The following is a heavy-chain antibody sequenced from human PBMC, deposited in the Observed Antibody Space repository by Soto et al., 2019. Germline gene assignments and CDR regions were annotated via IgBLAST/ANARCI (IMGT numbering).Heavy chain of an antibody. J-gene: IGHJ6*04. CDR3: AIGVDAPRHYSLDV. CDR2: IYYSGST. Sequence: PETLSPTCTVSGGSISSSLYYWGWIRQPPGKGLEWIGMIYYSGSTYYNPSLKSRVSISIATSKNQFSLQLNSVTAADTAGYYCAIGVDAPRHYSLDVSSKGTTVIVVS. CDR1: GGSISSSLYY. D-gene: IGHD5-12*01. V-gene: IGHV4-39*01.